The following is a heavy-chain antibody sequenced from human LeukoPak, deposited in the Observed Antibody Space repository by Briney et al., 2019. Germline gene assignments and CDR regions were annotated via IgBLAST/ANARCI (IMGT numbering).Heavy chain of an antibody. Sequence: ASVKVSCKASGYTFTGYYMHWVRQAPGQGLEWMAWISPYNRNTYYAQNLQDRVTLTTDTSTNTAYMELRSLRSDDTAVYYCARDDLNYFDYWGQGTLVTVSS. J-gene: IGHJ4*02. CDR1: GYTFTGYY. V-gene: IGHV1-18*04. CDR3: ARDDLNYFDY. CDR2: ISPYNRNT.